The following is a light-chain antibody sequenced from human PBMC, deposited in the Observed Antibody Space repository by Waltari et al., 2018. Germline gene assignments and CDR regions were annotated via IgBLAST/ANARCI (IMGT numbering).Light chain of an antibody. CDR3: QSADTRSSFWV. CDR2: RDS. J-gene: IGLJ3*02. Sequence: SYELTQPTSVSVSPGQTARITCPGSALANEYAFWYQQKPGQAPVLVIYRDSERPSGIPERFSGSNSGTTVTLTISGVQAEDEADYYCQSADTRSSFWVFGGGTKLTVV. V-gene: IGLV3-25*03. CDR1: ALANEY.